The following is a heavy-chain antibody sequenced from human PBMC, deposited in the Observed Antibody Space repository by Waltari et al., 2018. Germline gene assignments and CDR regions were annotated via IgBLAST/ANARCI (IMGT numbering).Heavy chain of an antibody. D-gene: IGHD6-25*01. CDR2: ISSSSSYI. J-gene: IGHJ4*02. V-gene: IGHV3-21*01. CDR1: GFTFSSYS. CDR3: ARDGRLLGFDY. Sequence: EVQLVESGGGLVKPGGSLRLSCAASGFTFSSYSMNWVRQAPGKGLEWVSSISSSSSYIYSADSVKGRFTSSRDNAKNSLYLQMNSLRAEDTAVYYWARDGRLLGFDYWGQGTLVTVSS.